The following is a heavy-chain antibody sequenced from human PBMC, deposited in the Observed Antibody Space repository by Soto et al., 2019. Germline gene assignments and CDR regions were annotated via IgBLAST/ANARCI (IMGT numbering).Heavy chain of an antibody. V-gene: IGHV4-39*07. Sequence: SETLSLTCTVSGGSISSTDYYWSWIRQPPGKGLEWIGEINHSGSTNYNPSLKSRVTISVDTSKNQFSLKLSSVTAADTAVYYCARGPQFDYWGQGTLVTVSS. CDR1: GGSISSTDYY. J-gene: IGHJ4*02. CDR2: INHSGST. CDR3: ARGPQFDY.